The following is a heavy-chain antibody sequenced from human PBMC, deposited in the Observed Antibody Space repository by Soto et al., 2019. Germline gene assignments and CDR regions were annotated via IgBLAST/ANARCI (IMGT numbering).Heavy chain of an antibody. V-gene: IGHV3-21*01. CDR2: ISAGSSNI. CDR3: ARKYPSSSRHFDP. D-gene: IGHD6-6*01. Sequence: EVELVESGGGLVKPGGSLTLSCAASGFTFRTYYMIWVRQAPGKGLEWVSSISAGSSNIYYAPSVKGRFTISRDNAKKSLFLQINRLVAEGPACYYCARKYPSSSRHFDPWGQGTLVTVSS. CDR1: GFTFRTYY. J-gene: IGHJ5*02.